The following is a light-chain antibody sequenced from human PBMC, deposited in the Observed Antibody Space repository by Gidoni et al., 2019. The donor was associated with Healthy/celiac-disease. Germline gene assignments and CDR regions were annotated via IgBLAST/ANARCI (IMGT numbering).Light chain of an antibody. J-gene: IGKJ1*01. CDR3: QQLNSYPHT. CDR2: AAS. CDR1: QGISSY. Sequence: DIQLTQSPSFLSASVGDRVTITCRASQGISSYLAWYQQKPGKAPKLLIYAASTLQSGVPSRFSGSGSGTEFTLTISSLQPEDFATYYCQQLNSYPHTFXXXTKVEIK. V-gene: IGKV1-9*01.